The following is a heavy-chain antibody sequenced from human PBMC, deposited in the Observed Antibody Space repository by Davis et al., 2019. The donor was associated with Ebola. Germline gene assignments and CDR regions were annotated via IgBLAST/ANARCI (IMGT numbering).Heavy chain of an antibody. CDR1: GGSFSGYY. J-gene: IGHJ4*02. CDR3: AREARYDYVWGSYHTQYYFDY. D-gene: IGHD3-16*02. V-gene: IGHV4-34*01. CDR2: INHSGST. Sequence: MPSETLSLTCAVYGGSFSGYYWSWIRQPPGKGLEWIGEINHSGSTNYNPSLKSRVTISVDTSKNQFSLKLSSVTAADTAVYYCAREARYDYVWGSYHTQYYFDYWGQGTLVTVSS.